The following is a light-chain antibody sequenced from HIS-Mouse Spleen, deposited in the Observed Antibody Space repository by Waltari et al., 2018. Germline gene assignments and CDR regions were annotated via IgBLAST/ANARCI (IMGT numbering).Light chain of an antibody. Sequence: QSALTQPRSVSGSPGQSVTISCTGTSSDVGGYNYFSWYQQHPGKAPKLMIYDVSKRPSGVPDRFSGSKSGNTASLTISGLQAEDEADYYCCSYTSSSTLDVVFGGGTKLTVL. CDR3: CSYTSSSTLDVV. CDR2: DVS. V-gene: IGLV2-11*01. J-gene: IGLJ2*01. CDR1: SSDVGGYNY.